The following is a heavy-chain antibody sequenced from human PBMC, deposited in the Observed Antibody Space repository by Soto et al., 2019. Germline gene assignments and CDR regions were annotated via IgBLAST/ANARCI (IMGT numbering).Heavy chain of an antibody. Sequence: QVQLQESGPGLVKPSGTLSLTCAVSGDSITNNNWWSWVRRSPGEGLEWIGEIYHTGVTNHNPSFNSRVTMSLDKPKHQTSLELSSVTAADTAVYYCTRIAVTGPFDYWGQGTLVTVSS. V-gene: IGHV4-4*02. J-gene: IGHJ4*02. D-gene: IGHD6-19*01. CDR2: IYHTGVT. CDR1: GDSITNNNW. CDR3: TRIAVTGPFDY.